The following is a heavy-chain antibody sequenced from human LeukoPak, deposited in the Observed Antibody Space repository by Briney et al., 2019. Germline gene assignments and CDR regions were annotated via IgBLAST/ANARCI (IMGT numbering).Heavy chain of an antibody. CDR1: GFTFSNAW. CDR3: ARVLGTTYYDFWSGANNAFGY. V-gene: IGHV3-7*01. CDR2: IKQDGSEK. Sequence: GGSLRLSCAASGFTFSNAWMNWVRQAPGKGLEWVANIKQDGSEKYYVDSVKGRFTISRDNAKNSLYLQMNSLRAEDTAVYYCARVLGTTYYDFWSGANNAFGYWGQGTLVTVSS. D-gene: IGHD3-3*01. J-gene: IGHJ4*02.